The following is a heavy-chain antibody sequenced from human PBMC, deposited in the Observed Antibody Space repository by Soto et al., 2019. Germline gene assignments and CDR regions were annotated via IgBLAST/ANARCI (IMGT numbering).Heavy chain of an antibody. CDR3: ARGHGSGSYYNVDSWFDP. J-gene: IGHJ5*02. Sequence: GASVKVSCKASGYTFTIYGISWVRKAPGQGLEWMGWISAYNGNTNYAQKLQGRVTMTTDTSTSTAYMELRSLRSDDTAVYYCARGHGSGSYYNVDSWFDPWGQGTLVTVSS. V-gene: IGHV1-18*01. CDR2: ISAYNGNT. D-gene: IGHD3-10*01. CDR1: GYTFTIYG.